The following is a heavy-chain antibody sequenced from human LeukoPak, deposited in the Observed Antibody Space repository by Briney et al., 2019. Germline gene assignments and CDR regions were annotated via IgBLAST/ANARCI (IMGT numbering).Heavy chain of an antibody. V-gene: IGHV3-11*01. CDR3: TRVEAFDI. D-gene: IGHD1-1*01. CDR2: ISSGGDTI. Sequence: GGSLRLSCAASGFTFSDSYMSWIRQAPGKGLEYVSYISSGGDTIYYADSVKGRFSISRDNAKNSLYLQMNSLRAEDTAVYYCTRVEAFDIWGQGTMVTVSS. CDR1: GFTFSDSY. J-gene: IGHJ3*02.